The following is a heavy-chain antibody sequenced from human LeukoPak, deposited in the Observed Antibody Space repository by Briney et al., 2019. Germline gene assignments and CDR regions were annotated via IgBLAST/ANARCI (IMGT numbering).Heavy chain of an antibody. CDR3: ATLRGFGPLPSSYYYYYGMDV. V-gene: IGHV1-8*01. CDR2: MNPNSGNT. D-gene: IGHD3-10*01. Sequence: GASVKVSCKASGYTFTSYDINWVRQATGQGLEWMGWMNPNSGNTGYAQKFQGRVTMTGNTSISTAYMELSSLRSEDTAVYYCATLRGFGPLPSSYYYYYGMDVWGQGTTVTVSS. CDR1: GYTFTSYD. J-gene: IGHJ6*02.